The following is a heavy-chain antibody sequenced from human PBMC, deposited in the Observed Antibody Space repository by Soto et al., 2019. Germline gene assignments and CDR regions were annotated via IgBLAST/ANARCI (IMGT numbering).Heavy chain of an antibody. CDR2: IWYDGSNK. D-gene: IGHD2-15*01. CDR3: ARDFAPPLGGSPNYYYYYGMDV. J-gene: IGHJ6*02. CDR1: GCPFSSYG. V-gene: IGHV3-33*01. Sequence: GGSLRLSCAASGCPFSSYGMHWVRQATGKGLEWVAVIWYDGSNKYYADSVKGRFTISRDNSKNTLYLQMNSLRAEDTAVYYCARDFAPPLGGSPNYYYYYGMDVWGQGTTVTVSS.